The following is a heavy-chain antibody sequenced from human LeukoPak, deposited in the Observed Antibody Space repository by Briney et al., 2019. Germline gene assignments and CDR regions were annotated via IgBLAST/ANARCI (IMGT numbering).Heavy chain of an antibody. J-gene: IGHJ4*02. CDR2: IYYSGST. CDR1: GGSISTYY. CDR3: ARLSIASSSHPFDY. Sequence: SETLSLTCTVSGGSISTYYWSWIRQPPGKGLEWIGSIYYSGSTNYNPSLKSRVTISVDTSKNQFSLKLSSVTAADTAVYYCARLSIASSSHPFDYWGQGTLVTVSS. D-gene: IGHD6-6*01. V-gene: IGHV4-59*08.